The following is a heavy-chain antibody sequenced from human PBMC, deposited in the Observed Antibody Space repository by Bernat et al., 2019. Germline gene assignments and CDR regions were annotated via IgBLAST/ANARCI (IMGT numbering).Heavy chain of an antibody. CDR3: ARRTSGAARPGWYFDL. CDR2: IYYSGST. V-gene: IGHV4-59*08. CDR1: GGSISSYY. Sequence: QVQLQESGPGLVKPSETLSLTCTVSGGSISSYYWSWIRQPPGKGLEWIGYIYYSGSTNYNPSLKSRVTISVDTSKNQISLKLSSVTAADTAVYYCARRTSGAARPGWYFDLWGRGTLVTVSS. D-gene: IGHD6-6*01. J-gene: IGHJ2*01.